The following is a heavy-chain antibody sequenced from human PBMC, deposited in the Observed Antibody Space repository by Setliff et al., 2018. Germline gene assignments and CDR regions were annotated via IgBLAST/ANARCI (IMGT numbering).Heavy chain of an antibody. Sequence: SETLSLTCTVSGGSISGGTYYWTWIRQPAGKGLEWIGHWYTSGITNYNPSLKSQVTISVDTSKNQFSLKLSSVTAADTAVFFCVRGQNSYHPGSWGPLYDHWGQGTQVTVS. V-gene: IGHV4-61*09. CDR2: WYTSGIT. J-gene: IGHJ4*02. CDR3: VRGQNSYHPGSWGPLYDH. D-gene: IGHD3-10*01. CDR1: GGSISGGTYY.